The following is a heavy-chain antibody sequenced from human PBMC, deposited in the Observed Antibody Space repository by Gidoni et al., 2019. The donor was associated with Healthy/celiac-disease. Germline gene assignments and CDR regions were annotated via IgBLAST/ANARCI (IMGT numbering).Heavy chain of an antibody. V-gene: IGHV1-2*04. J-gene: IGHJ4*02. CDR2: INPNSGGT. D-gene: IGHD5-18*01. CDR1: GYTFTGYY. CDR3: ARGTRSEDTAMGTLTS. Sequence: QVQLVQSGAEVKKPGASVKVSCKASGYTFTGYYMPWVRQAPGQGLEWMGWINPNSGGTNYAQKFQGWVTMTRDTSISTAYMELSRLRSDDTAVYYCARGTRSEDTAMGTLTSWGQGTLVTVSS.